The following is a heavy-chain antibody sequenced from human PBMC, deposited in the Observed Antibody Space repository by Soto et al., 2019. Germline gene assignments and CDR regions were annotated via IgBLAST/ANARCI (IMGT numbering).Heavy chain of an antibody. CDR2: ISAYNGNT. CDR1: GYTFTSYG. D-gene: IGHD2-2*01. V-gene: IGHV1-18*01. CDR3: ARDGPFIVVAPAARSHYYYYGMDV. J-gene: IGHJ6*02. Sequence: APVKVSCKASGYTFTSYGISWVRQAPGQGLEWMGWISAYNGNTNYAQKLQGRVTMTTDTSTSTAYMELRSLRSDDTAVYYCARDGPFIVVAPAARSHYYYYGMDVCGQGTTVTVSS.